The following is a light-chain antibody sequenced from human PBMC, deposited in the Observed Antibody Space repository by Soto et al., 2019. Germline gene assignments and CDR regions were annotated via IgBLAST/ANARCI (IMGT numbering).Light chain of an antibody. J-gene: IGKJ1*01. V-gene: IGKV1-5*03. CDR1: QRISSW. CDR2: TAS. CDR3: QQYNSAWT. Sequence: DIQMTQSPSTLSASVGDRVTITCRASQRISSWLAWYQQKPGKAPKLLIYTASDLESGVPSRFSGSGSGTEFTLTISSLQPDDFATYYCQQYNSAWTFGQGTTVEIK.